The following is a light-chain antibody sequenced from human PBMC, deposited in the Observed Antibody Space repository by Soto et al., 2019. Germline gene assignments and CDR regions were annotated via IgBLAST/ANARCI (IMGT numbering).Light chain of an antibody. Sequence: QSALTQPASVSGSPGQSITISCTGTSSDVGNYNLVSWYQQHPGKAPKLMIYEGSKRPSGVSNRFSGSKSGNTASLTIYILQAEDEAAYYCCSYAGSSTYVFGTGTKVTVL. CDR3: CSYAGSSTYV. J-gene: IGLJ1*01. CDR1: SSDVGNYNL. V-gene: IGLV2-23*01. CDR2: EGS.